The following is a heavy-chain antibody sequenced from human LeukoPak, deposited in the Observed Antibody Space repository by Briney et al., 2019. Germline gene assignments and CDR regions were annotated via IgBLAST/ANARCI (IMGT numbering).Heavy chain of an antibody. D-gene: IGHD3-10*01. CDR2: LYSGDST. Sequence: GGSLRLSCAASGFSVSTNYMNWVRQARGKGLEWVSILYSGDSTYYADSVKGRFIVSRDNSKNTLYLQMNSLRVEGTAVYYCGRVGDHYHWYLDVWGRGTLVTVSS. CDR3: GRVGDHYHWYLDV. J-gene: IGHJ2*01. V-gene: IGHV3-53*01. CDR1: GFSVSTNY.